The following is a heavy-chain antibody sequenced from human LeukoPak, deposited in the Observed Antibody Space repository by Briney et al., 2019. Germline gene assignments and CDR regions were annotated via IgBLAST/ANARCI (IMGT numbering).Heavy chain of an antibody. CDR1: GGSFSGYY. Sequence: SETLSLTCAVYGGSFSGYYWSWIRQPPGKGLEWIGEINHSGSTNYNPSLKSRVTISVDTSKNQFSLKLSSVTAADTAVYYCARLTVGDPDGELDYWGQGTLVTVSS. V-gene: IGHV4-34*01. CDR2: INHSGST. J-gene: IGHJ4*02. D-gene: IGHD4-17*01. CDR3: ARLTVGDPDGELDY.